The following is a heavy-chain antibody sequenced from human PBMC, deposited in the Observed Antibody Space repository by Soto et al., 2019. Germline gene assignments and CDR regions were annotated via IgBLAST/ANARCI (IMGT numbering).Heavy chain of an antibody. V-gene: IGHV3-20*04. CDR1: GFTFDDYG. CDR2: INWNGGST. CDR3: ARDGYCSGGSCYGDDY. J-gene: IGHJ4*02. Sequence: GGSLRLSCAASGFTFDDYGMSWVRQAPGKGLEWVSGINWNGGSTGYADSVKGRFTISRDNAKNSLYLQMNSLRAEDTALYYCARDGYCSGGSCYGDDYWGQGTLVTVSS. D-gene: IGHD2-15*01.